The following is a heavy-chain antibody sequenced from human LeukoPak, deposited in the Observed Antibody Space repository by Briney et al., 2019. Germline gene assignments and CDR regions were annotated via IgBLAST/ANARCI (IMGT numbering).Heavy chain of an antibody. D-gene: IGHD3-16*01. CDR1: GFTFSSYA. CDR2: ISGRGGST. Sequence: GGSLRLSCAASGFTFSSYAMSWVRQAPGKGLEWVSAISGRGGSTYYADSVKGRFTISRDNSKNTLYLQMNSLRAEDTAVYYCANTHLWDQADYWGQGTLVTVSS. V-gene: IGHV3-23*01. CDR3: ANTHLWDQADY. J-gene: IGHJ4*02.